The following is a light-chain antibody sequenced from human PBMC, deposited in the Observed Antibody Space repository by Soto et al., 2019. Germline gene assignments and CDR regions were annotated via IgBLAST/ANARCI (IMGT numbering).Light chain of an antibody. Sequence: DVQMTQSPSSLSASVVDRVSITCQASQNINNYLNWYQQKPGRAPKLLIYDASNLEAGVPSRSRGSGSGTDFTFTISRLQPEDIATYYCQQYENLPTFGQGTRLEIK. J-gene: IGKJ5*01. CDR2: DAS. CDR3: QQYENLPT. V-gene: IGKV1-33*01. CDR1: QNINNY.